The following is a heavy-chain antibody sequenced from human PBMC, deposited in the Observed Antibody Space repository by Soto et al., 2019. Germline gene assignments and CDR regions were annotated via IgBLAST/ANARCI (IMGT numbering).Heavy chain of an antibody. D-gene: IGHD3-16*01. Sequence: QVQLVESGGGVVQPGRSLRLSCEASGFSFGGYALHWVRQPPGKGLEWVAAISSDANHISYADSVGGRFTLSRDNSMNTLYLQMNSLRPEDTATYFCARDQRGEDPGGWFDPWGQGTLVAVSS. CDR2: ISSDANHI. V-gene: IGHV3-30-3*01. J-gene: IGHJ5*02. CDR3: ARDQRGEDPGGWFDP. CDR1: GFSFGGYA.